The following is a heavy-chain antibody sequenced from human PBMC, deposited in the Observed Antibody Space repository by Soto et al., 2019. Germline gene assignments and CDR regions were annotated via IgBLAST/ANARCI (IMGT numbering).Heavy chain of an antibody. V-gene: IGHV3-23*01. CDR1: GFTFSSYA. D-gene: IGHD3-16*01. CDR2: IDGSGGAI. Sequence: EVQLLESGGDLVQPGGSLTLSCAASGFTFSSYAMGWVRQAPGTGLEWVSVIDGSGGAISLADSGKCRFTISRDNSKSTQFLLRSRLRAELTGRYYCAKEVVGDAYFDNSPFGLWGQGTLVTVSS. CDR3: AKEVVGDAYFDNSPFGL. J-gene: IGHJ4*02.